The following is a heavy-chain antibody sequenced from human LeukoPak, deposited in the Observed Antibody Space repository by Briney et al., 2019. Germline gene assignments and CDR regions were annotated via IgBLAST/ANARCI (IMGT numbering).Heavy chain of an antibody. J-gene: IGHJ4*02. D-gene: IGHD4-23*01. CDR1: GFTFSTYS. V-gene: IGHV3-48*01. Sequence: GGSLRLSCAASGFTFSTYSMNWVRQAPGKGLEWVSYISSSSSTIYYADSVKGRFTISRDNAKNSLYLQMNSLRAEATAVYFCARYNGGNTYYFDYWGQGTLVTVSS. CDR2: ISSSSSTI. CDR3: ARYNGGNTYYFDY.